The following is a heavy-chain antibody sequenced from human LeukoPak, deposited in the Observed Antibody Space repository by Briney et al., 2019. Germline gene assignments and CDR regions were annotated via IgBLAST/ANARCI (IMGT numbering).Heavy chain of an antibody. CDR1: GGSISSYY. Sequence: KSSETLSLTCTVSGGSISSYYWSWIRQPAGKGLEWIGRIYTSGSTNYNPSLKSRVTMSVDTSKNQFSLKLSSVTAADTAVYYCARMGCSSTSCSYYFDYWGQGTLVTVSS. J-gene: IGHJ4*02. V-gene: IGHV4-4*07. CDR3: ARMGCSSTSCSYYFDY. D-gene: IGHD2-2*01. CDR2: IYTSGST.